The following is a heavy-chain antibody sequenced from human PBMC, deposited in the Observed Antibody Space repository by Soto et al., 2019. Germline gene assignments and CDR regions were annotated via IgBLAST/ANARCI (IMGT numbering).Heavy chain of an antibody. CDR1: GFTLSMYS. CDR2: IPQEGSDG. CDR3: ARDQLILPAHDFFYGSDV. J-gene: IGHJ6*02. V-gene: IGHV3-7*03. Sequence: DVQLEESGGGLVQPGESLRLSCEVSGFTLSMYSMTWVRQAPGKGLEWVAKIPQEGSDGHYVDYVKGRFTISRDNANNSVYLKMKSLRAEDTAVYYCARDQLILPAHDFFYGSDVWGQGAKVTVSS. D-gene: IGHD2-21*02.